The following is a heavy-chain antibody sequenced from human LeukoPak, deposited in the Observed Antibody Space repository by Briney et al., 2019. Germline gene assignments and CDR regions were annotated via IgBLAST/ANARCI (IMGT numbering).Heavy chain of an antibody. CDR1: GFPFSTYW. V-gene: IGHV3-74*01. CDR3: ARGCGMDV. Sequence: GGSLRLSCAAAGFPFSTYWMHWARQAPGKGLVWVSRIKSDGSSTSYADSVKGRFTISRDNAKNTLYLQMNSLRAEDTAVYYCARGCGMDVWGQGTTVTVSS. J-gene: IGHJ6*02. CDR2: IKSDGSST.